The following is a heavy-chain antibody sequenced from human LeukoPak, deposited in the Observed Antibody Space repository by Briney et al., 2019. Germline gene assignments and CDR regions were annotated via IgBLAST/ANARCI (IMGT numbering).Heavy chain of an antibody. Sequence: GGSLRLSCAASGFTFSSYWMSWVRQAPGKGLEWVANIKQDGSEKYYVDSVKGRFTISRDNAKNSLYLQMNSLRAEDTAVYYWAECSSLFLFDLWGQGTLVTGSS. V-gene: IGHV3-7*01. CDR1: GFTFSSYW. D-gene: IGHD6-13*01. J-gene: IGHJ4*03. CDR3: AECSSLFLFDL. CDR2: IKQDGSEK.